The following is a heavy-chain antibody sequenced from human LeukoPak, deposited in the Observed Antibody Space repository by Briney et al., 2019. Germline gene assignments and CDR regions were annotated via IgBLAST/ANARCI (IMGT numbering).Heavy chain of an antibody. D-gene: IGHD3-22*01. V-gene: IGHV4-30-2*01. CDR3: ARYVGSSGYFFDY. CDR2: IYHSGST. CDR1: GGSISSGGYY. Sequence: PSETLSLTCTVSGGSISSGGYYWSWIRQPPGKGLEWIGYIYHSGSTYYNPSLKSRVTISVDRSKNQFSLKLSSVTAADTAVYYCARYVGSSGYFFDYWGQGTLVTVSS. J-gene: IGHJ4*02.